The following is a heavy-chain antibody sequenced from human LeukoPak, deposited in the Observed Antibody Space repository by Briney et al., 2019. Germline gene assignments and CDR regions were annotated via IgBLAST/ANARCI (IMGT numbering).Heavy chain of an antibody. CDR1: GFTFSSYA. Sequence: GGSLRLSCAASGFTFSSYAMSWVRQAPGKGLEWVSAISGSGGSTYYADSVKGRFTISRDNSKNTLYLQMNSLRAEDTAVYYCARGRYCSSGSCYQYYFDYWGQGTLVTVSS. V-gene: IGHV3-23*01. D-gene: IGHD2-15*01. CDR2: ISGSGGST. CDR3: ARGRYCSSGSCYQYYFDY. J-gene: IGHJ4*02.